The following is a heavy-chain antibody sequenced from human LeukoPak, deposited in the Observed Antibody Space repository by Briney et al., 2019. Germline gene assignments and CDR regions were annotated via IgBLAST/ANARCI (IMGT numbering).Heavy chain of an antibody. J-gene: IGHJ5*02. D-gene: IGHD2-2*01. CDR1: GGSISDYY. V-gene: IGHV4-59*12. CDR3: ARAVVPAAMLVNWFDP. CDR2: FSNSGTT. Sequence: SETLSLTCTVSGGSISDYYWSWIRQPPGKGLEWIGYFSNSGTTNQDPSLKSRVTMSVDTSKNQFSLKLSSVTAADTAVYYCARAVVPAAMLVNWFDPWGQGTLVTVSS.